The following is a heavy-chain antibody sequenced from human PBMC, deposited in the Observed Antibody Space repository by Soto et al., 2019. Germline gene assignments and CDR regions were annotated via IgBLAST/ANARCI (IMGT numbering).Heavy chain of an antibody. CDR1: GGSISSGGYY. J-gene: IGHJ6*03. Sequence: SETLSLTCTVSGGSISSGGYYWSWIRQHPGKGLEWIGYIYYSGSTYYNPSLKSRVTISVDTSKNQFSLKLSSVTAADTAVYYCAFRSASSYMDVRGKGTTVTVSS. CDR3: AFRSASSYMDV. D-gene: IGHD3-3*01. CDR2: IYYSGST. V-gene: IGHV4-31*03.